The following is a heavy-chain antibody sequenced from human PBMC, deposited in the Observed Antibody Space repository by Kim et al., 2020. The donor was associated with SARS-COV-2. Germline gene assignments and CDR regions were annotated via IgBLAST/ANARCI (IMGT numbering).Heavy chain of an antibody. CDR2: INQDGSEK. Sequence: GGSLRLSCAASGFTFSTYWMTWVRQAPGKGLEWVANINQDGSEKSYVDSVQGRFTISRDNAKNSVYLQMNSLRAEDTAVYYCAREGRGYSGFDMVVYDYWGQGTLVTVSS. D-gene: IGHD5-12*01. V-gene: IGHV3-7*01. CDR3: AREGRGYSGFDMVVYDY. CDR1: GFTFSTYW. J-gene: IGHJ4*02.